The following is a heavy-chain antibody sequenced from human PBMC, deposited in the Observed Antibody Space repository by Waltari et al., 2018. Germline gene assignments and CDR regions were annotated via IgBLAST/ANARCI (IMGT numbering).Heavy chain of an antibody. CDR1: GFSLRSYS. V-gene: IGHV3-48*02. CDR3: ARVVARD. CDR2: ISSSGSTI. J-gene: IGHJ4*02. Sequence: VQLVESGGGLVQPGGSLRLLCAASGFSLRSYSMNWVRQAPGRGLEWVSYISSSGSTIYYADSVKGRFTISRDSAKNSLYLQMNSLRDEDTAVYYCARVVARDWGQGTLVTVSS.